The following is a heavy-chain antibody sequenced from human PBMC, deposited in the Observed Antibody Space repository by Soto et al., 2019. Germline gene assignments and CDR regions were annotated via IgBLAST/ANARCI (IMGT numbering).Heavy chain of an antibody. D-gene: IGHD3-22*01. CDR3: ARVDESSGHAGTFHH. Sequence: QVQLVESGGDVVQPGRSLRLSCAASGFTFSTYVMHWVRHAPGKGLEWVAGISTDGNSEHYADSVKGRFTISRDNSTSTVNLQMNSLTGGDTAVYHCARVDESSGHAGTFHHWGQGTLVTVSS. J-gene: IGHJ1*01. CDR1: GFTFSTYV. CDR2: ISTDGNSE. V-gene: IGHV3-30-3*01.